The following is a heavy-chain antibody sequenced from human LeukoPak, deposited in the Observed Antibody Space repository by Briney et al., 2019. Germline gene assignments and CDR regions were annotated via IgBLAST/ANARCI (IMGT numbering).Heavy chain of an antibody. Sequence: PGGSLRLSCAASGFTFSSYSMNWVRQAPGKGLEWVANIKQDGSEKYYVDSVKGRFTISRDNAKNSLYLQMNSLRAEDTAVYYCAREAYSSGWYKGGPADYYYYMDVWGKGTTVTVSS. J-gene: IGHJ6*03. CDR3: AREAYSSGWYKGGPADYYYYMDV. CDR1: GFTFSSYS. V-gene: IGHV3-7*01. CDR2: IKQDGSEK. D-gene: IGHD6-19*01.